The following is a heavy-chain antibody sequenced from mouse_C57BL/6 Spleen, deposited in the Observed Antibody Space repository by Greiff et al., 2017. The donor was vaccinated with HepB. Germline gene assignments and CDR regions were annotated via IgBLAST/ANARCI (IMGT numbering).Heavy chain of an antibody. CDR2: IYPGSGNT. J-gene: IGHJ3*01. CDR1: GYTFTDYY. CDR3: EGSNYPFAY. V-gene: IGHV1-76*01. Sequence: QVQLQQSGAELVRPGASVKLSCKASGYTFTDYYINWVKQRPGQGLEWIARIYPGSGNTYYNEKFKGKATLTAEKSSSTAYMQLSSLTSEDSAVYFCEGSNYPFAYWGQGTLVTVSA. D-gene: IGHD2-5*01.